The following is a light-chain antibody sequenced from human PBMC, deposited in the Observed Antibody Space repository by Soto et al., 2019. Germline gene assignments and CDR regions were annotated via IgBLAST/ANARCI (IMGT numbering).Light chain of an antibody. J-gene: IGKJ5*01. V-gene: IGKV1-9*01. CDR1: QGISSY. Sequence: DIPLTQSPSFLSASVGDRVTVTCRASQGISSYLAWYQQKPGKAPNLLIHTASTLESGVPSRFSGSGSGTEFTLTISSLQPEDFATYYCQQRHSYPITFGQGTRLEIK. CDR3: QQRHSYPIT. CDR2: TAS.